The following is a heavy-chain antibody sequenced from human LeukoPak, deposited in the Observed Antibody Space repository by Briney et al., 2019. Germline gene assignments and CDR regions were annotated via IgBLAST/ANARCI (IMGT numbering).Heavy chain of an antibody. Sequence: GGSLRLSCAASGFTFSSYGMHWVRQALGKGLEWVAVIWYDGSNKYYADSVKGRFTISRDNSKNTLYLQMNSLRAEDTAVYYCAKCYGRDSGSYFYYYYYGMDVWGQGTTVTVSS. J-gene: IGHJ6*02. CDR2: IWYDGSNK. CDR1: GFTFSSYG. D-gene: IGHD1-26*01. CDR3: AKCYGRDSGSYFYYYYYGMDV. V-gene: IGHV3-33*06.